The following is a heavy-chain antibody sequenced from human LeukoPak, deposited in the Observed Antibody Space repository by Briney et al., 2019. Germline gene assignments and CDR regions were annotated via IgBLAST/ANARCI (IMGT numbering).Heavy chain of an antibody. V-gene: IGHV3-66*01. CDR1: GFTVSSNY. Sequence: GGSLRLSCAASGFTVSSNYMSWVRQAPGKGLEWVSVIYSGGSTDYAELVKGRFIISRDNSKNTVYLQMNSLRAEDTAVYYCARGTRDSSAYYSPPDVWGKGTTVTVSS. CDR2: IYSGGST. D-gene: IGHD3-22*01. J-gene: IGHJ6*04. CDR3: ARGTRDSSAYYSPPDV.